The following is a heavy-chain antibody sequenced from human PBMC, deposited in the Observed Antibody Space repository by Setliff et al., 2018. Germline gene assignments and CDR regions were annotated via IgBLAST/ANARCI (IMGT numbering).Heavy chain of an antibody. V-gene: IGHV3-15*01. CDR3: TTWPENGGYYYYYYMDV. J-gene: IGHJ6*03. D-gene: IGHD3-16*01. CDR2: IKSKADGGTT. CDR1: GFTFDDYV. Sequence: GGSLRLSCAASGFTFDDYVMSWVRQAPGKGLEWVGRIKSKADGGTTDYVAPVKGRFTISRDDSKNTLFLQMNNLKIEDTAVYYCTTWPENGGYYYYYYMDVWGKGTTVTVSS.